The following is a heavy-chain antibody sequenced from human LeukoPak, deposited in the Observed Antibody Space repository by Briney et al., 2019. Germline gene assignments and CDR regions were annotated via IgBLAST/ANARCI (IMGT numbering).Heavy chain of an antibody. D-gene: IGHD2-2*01. J-gene: IGHJ4*02. CDR3: ATHHTSRYSHYYFDY. V-gene: IGHV3-23*01. Sequence: PGGSLRLSCAAAGFTFSSYAMICVCQAPGKGLEWVSAISGSGGDTYHADSLKGRFTISRDNSKNTLYLQMHSLRAEDTAVYYCATHHTSRYSHYYFDYWGQGTLVTVSS. CDR2: ISGSGGDT. CDR1: GFTFSSYA.